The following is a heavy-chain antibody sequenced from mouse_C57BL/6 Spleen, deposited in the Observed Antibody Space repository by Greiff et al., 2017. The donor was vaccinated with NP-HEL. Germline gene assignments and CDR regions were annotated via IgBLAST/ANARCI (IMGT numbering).Heavy chain of an antibody. D-gene: IGHD2-1*01. CDR2: INPNNGGT. J-gene: IGHJ4*01. Sequence: EVQLQQSGPELVKPGASVKISCKASGYTFTDYYMNWVKQSHGKSLEWIGDINPNNGGTSYNQKFKGKATLTVDKSSSTAYMELRSLTSEDSAVYYCARPLYHLAMDYWGQGTSVTVSS. V-gene: IGHV1-26*01. CDR3: ARPLYHLAMDY. CDR1: GYTFTDYY.